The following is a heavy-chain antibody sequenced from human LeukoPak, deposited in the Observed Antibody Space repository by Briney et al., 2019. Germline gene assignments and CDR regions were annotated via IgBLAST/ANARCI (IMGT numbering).Heavy chain of an antibody. Sequence: GGSLRLSCAAFGFTFSSYAMSWVRQAPGKGLEWVSYISSSSSTIYYADSVKGRFTISRDNAKNSLYLQMNSLGDEDTAVYYCAREGDQGDGYNYYYYGMDVWGQGTTVTVSS. CDR1: GFTFSSYA. V-gene: IGHV3-48*02. CDR2: ISSSSSTI. CDR3: AREGDQGDGYNYYYYGMDV. J-gene: IGHJ6*02. D-gene: IGHD5-24*01.